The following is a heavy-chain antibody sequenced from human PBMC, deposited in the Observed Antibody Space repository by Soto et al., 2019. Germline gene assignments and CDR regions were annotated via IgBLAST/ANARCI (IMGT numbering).Heavy chain of an antibody. Sequence: GGSRRLSCXASGFTFSSYEMNWVRQAPGKGLEWVSYISSSGSTIYYADSVKGRFTISRDNAKNSLYLQMNSLRAEDTAVYYCARDQGGMDVWGQGTTVTVSS. CDR2: ISSSGSTI. CDR3: ARDQGGMDV. J-gene: IGHJ6*02. V-gene: IGHV3-48*03. CDR1: GFTFSSYE.